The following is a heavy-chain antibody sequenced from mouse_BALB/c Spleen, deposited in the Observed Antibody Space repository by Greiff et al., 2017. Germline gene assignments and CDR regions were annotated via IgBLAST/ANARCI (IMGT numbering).Heavy chain of an antibody. J-gene: IGHJ1*01. V-gene: IGHV1-15*01. CDR3: TRDTTVVATYWYFDV. CDR1: GYTFTDYE. Sequence: QVQLQQSGAELVRPGASVTLSCKASGYTFTDYEMHWVKQTPVHGLEWIGAIDPETGGTAYNQKFKGKATLTADKSSSTAYMELRSLTSEDSAVYYCTRDTTVVATYWYFDVWGAGTTVTVSS. D-gene: IGHD1-1*01. CDR2: IDPETGGT.